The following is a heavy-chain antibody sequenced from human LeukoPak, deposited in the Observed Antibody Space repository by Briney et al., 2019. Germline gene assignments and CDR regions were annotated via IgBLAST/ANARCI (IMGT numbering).Heavy chain of an antibody. D-gene: IGHD6-13*01. Sequence: GGSLRLSCAASGFTFSKMNWVRQAPGKGLEWVSYISSSGSTIYYADSVKGRFTISRDNAKNSLYLQMNSLRAEDTAVYYCVGDMAAAGDYWGQGTLVTVSS. J-gene: IGHJ4*02. V-gene: IGHV3-48*03. CDR3: VGDMAAAGDY. CDR1: GFTFSK. CDR2: ISSSGSTI.